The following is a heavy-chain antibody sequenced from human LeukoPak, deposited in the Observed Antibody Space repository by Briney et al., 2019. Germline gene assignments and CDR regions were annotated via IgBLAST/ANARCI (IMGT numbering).Heavy chain of an antibody. CDR3: ARLEGYNWDDLGAFDI. Sequence: PSETLSLTCTVSGGSISSSSYYWGWIRQPPGKGLEWIGSIYYSGSTYYNPSLKSRVTISVDTSKNQFSLKLSSVTAADTAVYYCARLEGYNWDDLGAFDIWGQGTMVTVSS. D-gene: IGHD1-1*01. CDR2: IYYSGST. CDR1: GGSISSSSYY. J-gene: IGHJ3*02. V-gene: IGHV4-39*01.